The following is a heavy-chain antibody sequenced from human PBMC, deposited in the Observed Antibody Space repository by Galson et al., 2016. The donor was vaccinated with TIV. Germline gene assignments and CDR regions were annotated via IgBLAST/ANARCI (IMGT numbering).Heavy chain of an antibody. J-gene: IGHJ4*02. CDR3: ARAAPDQHFDY. V-gene: IGHV1-46*01. Sequence: CKASGYTFSHYYMHWVRQAPGEGLEWMGIINPDGGDTNYTQKFQGRVIMTRDMSTTTVYMELGSLRSEDTAIYFCARAAPDQHFDYWGQGSLVTVSS. CDR1: GYTFSHYY. CDR2: INPDGGDT.